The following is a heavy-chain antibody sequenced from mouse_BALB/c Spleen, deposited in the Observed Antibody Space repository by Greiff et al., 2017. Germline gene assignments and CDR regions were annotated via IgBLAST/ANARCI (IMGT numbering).Heavy chain of an antibody. J-gene: IGHJ1*01. CDR3: ARHSLLRLQYFDV. D-gene: IGHD1-2*01. CDR2: ISSGGSYT. Sequence: EVKLQESGGDLVKPGGSLKLSCAASGFTFSSYGMSWVRQTPDKRLEWVATISSGGSYTYYPDSVKGRFTISRDNAKNTLYLQMSSLKSEDTAMYYCARHSLLRLQYFDVWGAGTTVTVSS. CDR1: GFTFSSYG. V-gene: IGHV5-6*01.